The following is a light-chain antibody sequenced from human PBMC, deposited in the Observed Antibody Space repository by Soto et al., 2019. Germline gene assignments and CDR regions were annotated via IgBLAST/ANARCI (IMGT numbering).Light chain of an antibody. CDR1: QSISRW. Sequence: DIQMTQSPSTLSAVVGDRVTITCRASQSISRWLAWYQQKPGKPPHLLIYDVSCLQSGVPSRFSGSGSGTDFTLIINSLQPDDFATYYCLQYSSTWTFGQGTKVTIK. V-gene: IGKV1-5*01. CDR3: LQYSSTWT. J-gene: IGKJ1*01. CDR2: DVS.